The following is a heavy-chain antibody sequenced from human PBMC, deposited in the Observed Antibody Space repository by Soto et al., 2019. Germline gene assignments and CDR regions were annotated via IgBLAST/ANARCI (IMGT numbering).Heavy chain of an antibody. CDR1: GGSIRNSSYY. CDR3: ARPRGKLWFGEHGMDV. V-gene: IGHV4-39*01. CDR2: IYYSGST. D-gene: IGHD3-10*01. Sequence: PSETLSLTCTVSGGSIRNSSYYWGWIRQPPGKGLEWIGSIYYSGSTYYNPSLKSRVTISVDTSKNQFSLKLSSVTAADTAVYYCARPRGKLWFGEHGMDVWGQGTTVTVS. J-gene: IGHJ6*02.